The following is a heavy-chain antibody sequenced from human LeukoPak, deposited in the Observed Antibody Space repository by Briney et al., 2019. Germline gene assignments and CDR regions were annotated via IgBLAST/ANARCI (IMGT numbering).Heavy chain of an antibody. J-gene: IGHJ6*03. CDR1: GFTFDDYT. D-gene: IGHD2-15*01. CDR2: ISWDGGST. Sequence: HSGGSLRLSCAASGFTFDDYTMHWVRQAPGKGLEWVSLISWDGGSTYYVDSVKGRFTISRDNSKNSPYLQMNSLRTEDTALYYCAKAGYCSGGSCYDYMDVWGKGTTVTVSS. CDR3: AKAGYCSGGSCYDYMDV. V-gene: IGHV3-43*01.